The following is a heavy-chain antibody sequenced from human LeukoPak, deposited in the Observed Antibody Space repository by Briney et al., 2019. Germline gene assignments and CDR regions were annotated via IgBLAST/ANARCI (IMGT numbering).Heavy chain of an antibody. CDR3: ATRVWIFGVVNTPRDWFDP. J-gene: IGHJ5*02. D-gene: IGHD3-3*01. CDR1: GYTLTELS. CDR2: FDPEDGET. V-gene: IGHV1-24*01. Sequence: ASVKVSCKVSGYTLTELSMHWVRQAPGKGLEWMGGFDPEDGETIYAQKFQGRVTMTEDTSTDTAYMELSSLRSEDTAVYYCATRVWIFGVVNTPRDWFDPWGQGTLVTVSS.